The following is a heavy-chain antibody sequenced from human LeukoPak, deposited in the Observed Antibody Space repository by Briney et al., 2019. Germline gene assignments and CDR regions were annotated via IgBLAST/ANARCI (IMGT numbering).Heavy chain of an antibody. D-gene: IGHD1-26*01. CDR3: ARDRGIVGATDLFDY. CDR2: INPSGGST. Sequence: ASVKVSCKASGYTFTGYYMHWVRQAPGQGLEWMGIINPSGGSTSYAQKFQGRVTMTRDMSTSTVYMELSSLRSEDTAVYYCARDRGIVGATDLFDYWGQGTLVTVSS. CDR1: GYTFTGYY. J-gene: IGHJ4*02. V-gene: IGHV1-46*01.